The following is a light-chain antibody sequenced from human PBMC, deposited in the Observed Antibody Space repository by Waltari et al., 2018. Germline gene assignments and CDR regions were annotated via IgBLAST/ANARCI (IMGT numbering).Light chain of an antibody. Sequence: SALTQPASVSGSPGQSITISCTGTSSDIGTYNYASWYQQHPGKAPKLLIYDVNKPPSGFSSRFSGPKSGHTAALASSGLQAEDESYYYCSSYSRITTSVVFGGGTKLTVL. CDR1: SSDIGTYNY. V-gene: IGLV2-14*01. J-gene: IGLJ3*02. CDR2: DVN. CDR3: SSYSRITTSVV.